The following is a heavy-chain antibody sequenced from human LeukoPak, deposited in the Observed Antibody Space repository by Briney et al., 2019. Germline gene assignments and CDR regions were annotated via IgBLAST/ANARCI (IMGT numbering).Heavy chain of an antibody. Sequence: SQTLSLTCTVSGGSISSGSYYWSWIRQPAGKGLEWIGRIYTSGSTNYNPSLKSRVTISVDTSKNQFSLKLSSVTAADTAVYCCAGTQTYYDFWSGQKQYYYGMDVWGQGTTVTVSS. V-gene: IGHV4-61*02. CDR2: IYTSGST. D-gene: IGHD3-3*01. J-gene: IGHJ6*02. CDR3: AGTQTYYDFWSGQKQYYYGMDV. CDR1: GGSISSGSYY.